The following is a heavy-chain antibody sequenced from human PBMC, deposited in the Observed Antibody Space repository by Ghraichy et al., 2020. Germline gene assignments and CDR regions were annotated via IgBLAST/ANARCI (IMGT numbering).Heavy chain of an antibody. D-gene: IGHD3-3*01. J-gene: IGHJ4*02. CDR2: IWYDGSNK. V-gene: IGHV3-33*01. CDR1: GFTFSSYG. CDR3: ARDQDGVVFRTRYYFDY. Sequence: GGSLRLSCAASGFTFSSYGMHWVRQAPGKGLEWVAVIWYDGSNKYYADSVKGRFTISRDNSKNTLYLQMNSLRAEDTAVYYCARDQDGVVFRTRYYFDYWGQGTLVTVSS.